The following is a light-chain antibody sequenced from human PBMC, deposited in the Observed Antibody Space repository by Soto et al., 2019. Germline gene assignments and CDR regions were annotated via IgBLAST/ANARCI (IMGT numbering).Light chain of an antibody. Sequence: QSALTQPASVSGSPGQSITISCTGTSSDVGGYNYVSWYQQHPGKDPKLMIYDVSNRPSGVSNRISGGKSGNTASLPISGVRDEDEAADYCSSSTSSSTLNVFGTGTKLTVL. J-gene: IGLJ2*01. CDR1: SSDVGGYNY. CDR3: SSSTSSSTLNV. CDR2: DVS. V-gene: IGLV2-14*01.